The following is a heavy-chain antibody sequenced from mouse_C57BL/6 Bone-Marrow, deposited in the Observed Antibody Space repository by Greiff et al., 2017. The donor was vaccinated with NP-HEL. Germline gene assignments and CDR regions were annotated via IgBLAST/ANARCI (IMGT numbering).Heavy chain of an antibody. CDR1: GFSLTSYG. Sequence: QVQLKESGPGLVQPSQSLSITCTVSGFSLTSYGVHWVRQSPGKGLEWLGVIWSGGSTDYNAAFISRPSICKDNSKSQVCFKMNSLQADDTAINYWAPSYGKGDWYFDVWGTGTTVTVAS. J-gene: IGHJ1*03. V-gene: IGHV2-2*01. CDR2: IWSGGST. CDR3: APSYGKGDWYFDV. D-gene: IGHD2-1*01.